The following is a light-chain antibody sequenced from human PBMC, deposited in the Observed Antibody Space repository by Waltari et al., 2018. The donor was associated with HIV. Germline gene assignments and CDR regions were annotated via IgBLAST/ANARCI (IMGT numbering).Light chain of an antibody. CDR1: QDVSTY. J-gene: IGKJ1*01. V-gene: IGKV1-8*01. CDR3: QQYYDYPRT. Sequence: AIRMTQSPSSFSASTGDKVTITCRASQDVSTYLAWYQQKPGKAHKLLIYTASTLQSGVPSRFSGSGSGTDFTLTINCLQREDFATYYCQQYYDYPRTFGQGTKVEIK. CDR2: TAS.